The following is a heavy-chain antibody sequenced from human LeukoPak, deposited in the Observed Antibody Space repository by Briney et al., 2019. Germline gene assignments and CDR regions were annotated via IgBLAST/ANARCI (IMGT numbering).Heavy chain of an antibody. CDR2: IKQDGSEQ. J-gene: IGHJ4*02. V-gene: IGHV3-7*01. Sequence: GGSLRLSCAASGFTFRNYWMNWVRQAPGKGLEWVANIKQDGSEQDYVDSVKGRFTISRDNAKTSLYPQMTSLRAEDTAVYYCARGTIFGVVISDFSFDFWGQGTLVTVSS. CDR1: GFTFRNYW. CDR3: ARGTIFGVVISDFSFDF. D-gene: IGHD3-3*01.